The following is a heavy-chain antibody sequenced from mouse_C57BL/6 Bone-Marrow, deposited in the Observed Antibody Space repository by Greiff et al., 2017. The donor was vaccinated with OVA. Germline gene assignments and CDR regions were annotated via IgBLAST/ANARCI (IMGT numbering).Heavy chain of an antibody. Sequence: VQLQESGAELVKPGASVKISCKASGYTFTDYYINWVKQRPGQGLEWIGKIGPGSGSTYYNEKFKGKATLTADKSSSTAYMQLSSLTSEDSAVYFCARSVVYYYGSSSYFDYWGQGTTLTVSS. CDR1: GYTFTDYY. J-gene: IGHJ2*01. CDR3: ARSVVYYYGSSSYFDY. D-gene: IGHD1-1*01. V-gene: IGHV1-77*01. CDR2: IGPGSGST.